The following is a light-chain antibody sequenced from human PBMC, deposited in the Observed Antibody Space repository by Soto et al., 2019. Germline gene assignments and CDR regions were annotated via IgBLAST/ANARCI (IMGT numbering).Light chain of an antibody. V-gene: IGLV1-40*01. CDR2: GNI. J-gene: IGLJ1*01. CDR3: SSYTSSSAYV. CDR1: SSNIGAGYD. Sequence: HSVLTQPPSVSGAPGQRVTISCTGSSSNIGAGYDVHWYQQRPGTAPKLLIFGNINRPSGVPDRFSGSKSGNTASLTISGLQAEDEADYYCSSYTSSSAYVFGTGTKVTVL.